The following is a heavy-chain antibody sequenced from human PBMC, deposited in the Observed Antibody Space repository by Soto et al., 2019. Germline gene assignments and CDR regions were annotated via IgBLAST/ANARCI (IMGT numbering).Heavy chain of an antibody. CDR2: ISGSGGST. CDR1: GFTFSSYA. V-gene: IGHV3-23*01. Sequence: GGSLRLSCAASGFTFSSYAMSWVRQAPGKGLEWVSAISGSGGSTYYADSVKGRFTISRDNSKNTLYLQMNSLRAEDTAVYYCAKDLHYYDSSGSPRGDAFDIWGQGTMVTVSS. CDR3: AKDLHYYDSSGSPRGDAFDI. J-gene: IGHJ3*02. D-gene: IGHD3-22*01.